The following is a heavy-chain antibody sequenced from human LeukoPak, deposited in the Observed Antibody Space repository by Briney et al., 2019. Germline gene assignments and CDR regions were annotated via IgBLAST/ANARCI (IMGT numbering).Heavy chain of an antibody. CDR1: GGSISSDNYY. V-gene: IGHV4-61*02. Sequence: SQTLSLTCTVSGGSISSDNYYWSWIRQPAGKELEWIGRFYHTGSTDYNPSVKSRVTIPVDTSKNQFSLTLSSVTAADTAVYYCARYGINWFDPWGQGTLVTVSS. J-gene: IGHJ5*02. CDR2: FYHTGST. D-gene: IGHD1-26*01. CDR3: ARYGINWFDP.